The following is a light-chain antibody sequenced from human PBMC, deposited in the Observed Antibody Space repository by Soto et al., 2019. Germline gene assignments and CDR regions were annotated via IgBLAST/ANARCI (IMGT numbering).Light chain of an antibody. CDR1: SSDVAFYNH. V-gene: IGLV2-14*01. CDR3: SSFASAHTYV. Sequence: SALTQPASVSGSPGQSITISCTGTSSDVAFYNHVSWYQQHPGKAPKLLIYEVNNRPSGVSHRFSGSKSGNTASLTISGLRAEDEADYYCSSFASAHTYVFGTGTKVTV. J-gene: IGLJ1*01. CDR2: EVN.